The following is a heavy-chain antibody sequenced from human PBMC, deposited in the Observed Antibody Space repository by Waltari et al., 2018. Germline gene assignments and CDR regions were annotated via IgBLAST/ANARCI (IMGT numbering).Heavy chain of an antibody. V-gene: IGHV4-59*11. CDR1: GGSISSHY. D-gene: IGHD6-19*01. J-gene: IGHJ4*02. Sequence: QVQLQESGPGLVKPSETLSLTCTVSGGSISSHYWSWIRQHPGKGLEWIGYIYYSGSTNYNPSLKSRVTISVDTSKNQFSLKLSSVTAADTAVYYCATVGAVAGPTHFDYWGQGTLVTVSS. CDR2: IYYSGST. CDR3: ATVGAVAGPTHFDY.